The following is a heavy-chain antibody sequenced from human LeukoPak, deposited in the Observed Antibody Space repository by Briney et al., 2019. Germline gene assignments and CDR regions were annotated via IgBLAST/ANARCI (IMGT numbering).Heavy chain of an antibody. CDR2: IYPGDSDT. Sequence: GESLKISCKGSGYSFTSYWIGWVRQMPRKGLEWMGIIYPGDSDTRYSPSFQGQVTISADKSISTAYLQWSSLKASDTAMYYCARITMVRGVNFDYWGQGTLVTVSS. CDR1: GYSFTSYW. D-gene: IGHD3-10*01. CDR3: ARITMVRGVNFDY. J-gene: IGHJ4*02. V-gene: IGHV5-51*01.